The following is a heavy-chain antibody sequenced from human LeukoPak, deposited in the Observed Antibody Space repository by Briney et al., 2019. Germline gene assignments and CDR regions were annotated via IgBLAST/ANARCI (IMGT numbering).Heavy chain of an antibody. Sequence: SETLSLTCTVSGGSMSSFYWDWIRQPAGKGLKWIWRIYTSGVTNYNPSLKSRVIMSVDTSKNQFSLKLSSVTAADTAVYYCAREWTSGDGSGYPYYFDYWGPGTLVTVSS. V-gene: IGHV4-4*07. CDR1: GGSMSSFY. D-gene: IGHD3-22*01. CDR3: AREWTSGDGSGYPYYFDY. J-gene: IGHJ4*02. CDR2: IYTSGVT.